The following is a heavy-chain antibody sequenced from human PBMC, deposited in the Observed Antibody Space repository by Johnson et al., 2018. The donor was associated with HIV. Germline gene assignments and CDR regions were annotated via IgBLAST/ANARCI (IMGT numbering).Heavy chain of an antibody. CDR1: GFTFNDYY. V-gene: IGHV3-11*04. J-gene: IGHJ3*01. CDR2: ISSSGSTI. D-gene: IGHD3-10*01. CDR3: ARDRFGSGRPNAFDL. Sequence: QVQLVESGGGLVEPGGSLRLSCAASGFTFNDYYMTWIRQAPGKGLEWISYISSSGSTIYYADSVKGRFTISRDNAKNSLYLQMNSLRAEDTAVYYCARDRFGSGRPNAFDLWGQGTMVTVSS.